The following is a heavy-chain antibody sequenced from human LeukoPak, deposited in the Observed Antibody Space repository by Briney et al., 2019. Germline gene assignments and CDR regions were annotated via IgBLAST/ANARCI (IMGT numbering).Heavy chain of an antibody. V-gene: IGHV3-13*01. Sequence: GGSLRLSCAASGFTFSSYDMHWVRQATGKGLEWVSAISTAGDTSYPGPVKGRFTISRENAKNSLYLQMNSLRAGDTAVYYCARGVAPWFGETDYYYMDVWGKGTTVTVSS. CDR2: ISTAGDT. D-gene: IGHD3-10*01. J-gene: IGHJ6*03. CDR1: GFTFSSYD. CDR3: ARGVAPWFGETDYYYMDV.